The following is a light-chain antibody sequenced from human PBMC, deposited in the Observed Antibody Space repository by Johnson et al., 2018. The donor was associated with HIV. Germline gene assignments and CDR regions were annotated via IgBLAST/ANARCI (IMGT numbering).Light chain of an antibody. J-gene: IGLJ1*01. CDR3: GTWDSSLSAGGV. CDR2: ENN. V-gene: IGLV1-51*02. CDR1: SSNIGNNY. Sequence: QSVLTQPPSVSAAPGQNVNISCSGGSSNIGNNYVSWYQQFPGTAQKLLIYENNKRPSGIPDRFSGSKSGTSATLGITGLQTGDEADYYCGTWDSSLSAGGVFGTGTKVTVL.